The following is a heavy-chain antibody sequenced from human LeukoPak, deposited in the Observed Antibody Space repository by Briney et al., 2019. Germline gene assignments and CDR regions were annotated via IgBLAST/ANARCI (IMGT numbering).Heavy chain of an antibody. CDR3: ARLLLAYYDSSGYPFDY. D-gene: IGHD3-22*01. CDR1: GYSFTNYW. CDR2: IYPGDPDT. V-gene: IGHV5-51*01. J-gene: IGHJ4*02. Sequence: GESLKISCKGSGYSFTNYWIGWVRQMPGKGLEWMGIIYPGDPDTRYSPSFQGQVTISADKSISAAYLQWSSLKASDTAMYYCARLLLAYYDSSGYPFDYWGQGTLVTVSS.